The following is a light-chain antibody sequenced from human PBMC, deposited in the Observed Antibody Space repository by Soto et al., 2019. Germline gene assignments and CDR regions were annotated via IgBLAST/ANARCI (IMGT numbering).Light chain of an antibody. CDR2: KAS. J-gene: IGKJ2*01. CDR3: QQYNSYPYT. Sequence: DIPMTQSPSTLSASVGDIVTITCRASQSVSGWLAWYQQKAGKAPKLLIYKASTLESAAPSRFSGSGSGTEFTLTISSLQPDESATYYCQQYNSYPYTFGQGTKLEIK. V-gene: IGKV1-5*03. CDR1: QSVSGW.